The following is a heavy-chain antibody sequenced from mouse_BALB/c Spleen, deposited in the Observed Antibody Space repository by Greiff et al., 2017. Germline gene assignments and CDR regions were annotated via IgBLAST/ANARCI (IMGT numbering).Heavy chain of an antibody. J-gene: IGHJ4*01. Sequence: EVKVVESGGGLVQPGGSRKLSCAASGFTFSSFGMHWVRQAPEKGLEWVAYISSGSSTIYYADTVKGRFTISRDNPKNTLFLQMTSLRSEDTAMYYCARGPTGMDYWGQGTSVTVSS. CDR1: GFTFSSFG. CDR2: ISSGSSTI. CDR3: ARGPTGMDY. V-gene: IGHV5-17*02. D-gene: IGHD1-1*01.